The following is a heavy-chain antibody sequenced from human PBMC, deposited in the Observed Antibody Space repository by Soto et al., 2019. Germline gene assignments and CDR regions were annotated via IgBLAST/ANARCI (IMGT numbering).Heavy chain of an antibody. CDR1: GGSINYNSYH. V-gene: IGHV4-39*01. CDR2: IFYTGTT. CDR3: ARQRTSVVTQAYFDV. J-gene: IGHJ4*02. Sequence: PSETLSLTCSVSGGSINYNSYHWGWIRQPPGQGLEWIGSIFYTGTTFYNPSLESRVTMSVDTSKNSFSLHLTSVTAADTALYFCARQRTSVVTQAYFDVWGPGSLVTVPQ. D-gene: IGHD2-21*02.